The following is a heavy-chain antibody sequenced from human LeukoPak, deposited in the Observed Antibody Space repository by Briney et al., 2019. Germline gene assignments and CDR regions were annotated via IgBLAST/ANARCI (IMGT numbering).Heavy chain of an antibody. J-gene: IGHJ3*02. CDR3: AKDWESYDAFDI. CDR1: GFTFSSYA. CDR2: ISGSGGGT. D-gene: IGHD1-26*01. Sequence: GGSLRLSCAASGFTFSSYAVSWVRQAPGKGLEWVSVISGSGGGTYYADSVKGRFSISRDNSKNTLYLQMNSLRAEDTAVYYCAKDWESYDAFDIWGQGTMVTVSS. V-gene: IGHV3-23*01.